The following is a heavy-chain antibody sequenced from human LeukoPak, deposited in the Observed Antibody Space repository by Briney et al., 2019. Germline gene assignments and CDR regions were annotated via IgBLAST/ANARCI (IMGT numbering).Heavy chain of an antibody. Sequence: SETLSLTCTVSGGSISSYYWSWIRQPPGKGLEWIGYIYYSGSSNYNPSLKSRVTMSVDTSKNQFSLKLTSVTAADTAVYYCARRLRQNLFDPWGQGTLVTASS. CDR3: ARRLRQNLFDP. CDR2: IYYSGSS. J-gene: IGHJ5*02. V-gene: IGHV4-59*08. CDR1: GGSISSYY. D-gene: IGHD4-17*01.